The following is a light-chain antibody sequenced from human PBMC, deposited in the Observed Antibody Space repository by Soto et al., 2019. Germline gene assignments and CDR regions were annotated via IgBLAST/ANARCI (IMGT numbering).Light chain of an antibody. CDR1: QSVSSN. J-gene: IGKJ1*01. V-gene: IGKV3-15*01. CDR3: QQRSNWPRT. CDR2: GAS. Sequence: GRIQTQPTRAVSAGEKATVSARASQSVSSNLAWYQQIPGQAPRLLIYGASTRATGIPARFSGSGSGTDFALTISSLEPEDFAVYYCQQRSNWPRTFGQGTKVDIK.